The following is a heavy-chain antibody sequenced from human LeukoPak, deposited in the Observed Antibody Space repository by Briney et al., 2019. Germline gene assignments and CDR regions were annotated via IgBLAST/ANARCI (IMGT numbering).Heavy chain of an antibody. Sequence: GGSLRLSCAASGFTFSSYAMHWVRQAPGKGLEWVAVISYDGSNKYYADSVKGRFTISRDNSKNTLYLQMNSLRAEDTAVYYCARANNVWGSYRYYFDYWGQGTLVTVSS. CDR3: ARANNVWGSYRYYFDY. CDR1: GFTFSSYA. V-gene: IGHV3-30-3*01. J-gene: IGHJ4*02. D-gene: IGHD3-16*02. CDR2: ISYDGSNK.